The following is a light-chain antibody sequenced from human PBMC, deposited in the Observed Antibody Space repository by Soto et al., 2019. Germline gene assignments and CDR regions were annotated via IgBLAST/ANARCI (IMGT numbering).Light chain of an antibody. CDR1: NIGDKR. CDR2: YDS. V-gene: IGLV3-21*04. J-gene: IGLJ1*01. CDR3: QVWDIMTDNYV. Sequence: SYELTQPPSVSVAPEKTTTITCGGNNIGDKRVHWYRQKPGQAPGLLISYDSDRPSGIPERFSGANSGNTATLTISRVEAGDEADYYCQVWDIMTDNYVFGGGTKLTVL.